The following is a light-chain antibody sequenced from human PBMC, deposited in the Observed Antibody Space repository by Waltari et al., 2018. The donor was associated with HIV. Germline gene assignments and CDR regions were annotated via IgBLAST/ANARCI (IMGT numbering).Light chain of an antibody. V-gene: IGLV2-14*01. Sequence: QSALTQPASVSGSPGQSITISCTGTSNNGDDYKYVSWYQHHPGNAPKVLIYEDSHRPSGVSNRFSGSKSGNTASLTISGLQPEDEADYFCASYISSSSPEFGGGTKVTVL. CDR1: SNNGDDYKY. CDR2: EDS. J-gene: IGLJ3*02. CDR3: ASYISSSSPE.